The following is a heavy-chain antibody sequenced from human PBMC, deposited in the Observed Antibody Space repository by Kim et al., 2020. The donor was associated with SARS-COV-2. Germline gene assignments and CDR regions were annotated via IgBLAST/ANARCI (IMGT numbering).Heavy chain of an antibody. V-gene: IGHV3-23*01. CDR3: APGGRLTTSKPFDC. Sequence: GGSLRLSCAASGFTFRIYGMMWVRQAPGKGLECVSVITDTGDSAHYADSVKGRFTTSRDNSKNTLYLQMNNLRAEDTALYYCAPGGRLTTSKPFDCWGQGSLVTVSS. CDR1: GFTFRIYG. CDR2: ITDTGDSA. D-gene: IGHD4-17*01. J-gene: IGHJ4*02.